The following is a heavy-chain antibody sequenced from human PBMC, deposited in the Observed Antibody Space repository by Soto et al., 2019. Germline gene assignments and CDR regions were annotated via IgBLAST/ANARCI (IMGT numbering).Heavy chain of an antibody. CDR2: TNSDGSDT. CDR1: GFTFSSYW. Sequence: EVQLVESGGGLVQPGGSLRLSCAASGFTFSSYWMYWVRQAPGKGLVWVSRTNSDGSDTSYADSVKGRFTISRDNAKNTFHLQMNSLRAEDTAVYYCARDRGWSLFDYWGQGTLVTVSS. D-gene: IGHD6-19*01. V-gene: IGHV3-74*01. J-gene: IGHJ4*02. CDR3: ARDRGWSLFDY.